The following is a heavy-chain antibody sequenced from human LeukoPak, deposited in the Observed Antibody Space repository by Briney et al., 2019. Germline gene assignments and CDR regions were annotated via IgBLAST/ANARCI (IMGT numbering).Heavy chain of an antibody. V-gene: IGHV4-31*03. CDR1: GGSISSGGYY. J-gene: IGHJ4*02. Sequence: PSQTLSLTCTVSGGSISSGGYYWSWIRQHPRKGLEWIGYIYYSGSTYYNPSLKSRVTISVDTSKNQFSLKLSSVTAADTAVYYCARAGKLYSSSWPYYFDYWGQGTLVTVSS. CDR2: IYYSGST. CDR3: ARAGKLYSSSWPYYFDY. D-gene: IGHD6-13*01.